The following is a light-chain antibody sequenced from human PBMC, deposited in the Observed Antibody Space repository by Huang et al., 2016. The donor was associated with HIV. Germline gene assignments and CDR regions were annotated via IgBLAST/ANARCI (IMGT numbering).Light chain of an antibody. CDR3: QRYNNAPYT. Sequence: DIQMTQSPSSLSTSVGDTVTITCRASPGIGNFLAWYQQKPGKVPKLLIYAASTLHSGVPSWFAGSGSGTDFTLTISSLQPEDVATYYCQRYNNAPYTFGQGTKLDIK. V-gene: IGKV1-27*01. J-gene: IGKJ2*01. CDR1: PGIGNF. CDR2: AAS.